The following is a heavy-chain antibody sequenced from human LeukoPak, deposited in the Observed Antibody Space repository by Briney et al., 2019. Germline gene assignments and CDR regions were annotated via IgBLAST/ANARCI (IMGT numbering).Heavy chain of an antibody. J-gene: IGHJ4*02. CDR1: GFISSSYW. Sequence: GGSLRLSCAASGFISSSYWMSWVRQAPGKGLEWVANVKQDGSERYYGDSVKGRFTISRDNAKNSLYLQMNSLRAEDTAVYYCARDVTTQVVPAANHFDYWGQGTLVTVSS. V-gene: IGHV3-7*01. CDR2: VKQDGSER. CDR3: ARDVTTQVVPAANHFDY. D-gene: IGHD2-2*01.